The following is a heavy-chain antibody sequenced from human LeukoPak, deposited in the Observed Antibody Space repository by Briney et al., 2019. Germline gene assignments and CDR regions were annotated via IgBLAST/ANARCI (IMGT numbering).Heavy chain of an antibody. J-gene: IGHJ4*02. Sequence: GGSLRLSCAASGFTFSSHEMNWVRQAPGKGLEWVSYISSSGSTIYYADSVKGRSTISRDNAKNSLYLQMNSLRAEDTAVYYCASLYYDILTGYEGGFDYWGQGTLVTVSS. D-gene: IGHD3-9*01. CDR2: ISSSGSTI. CDR3: ASLYYDILTGYEGGFDY. V-gene: IGHV3-48*03. CDR1: GFTFSSHE.